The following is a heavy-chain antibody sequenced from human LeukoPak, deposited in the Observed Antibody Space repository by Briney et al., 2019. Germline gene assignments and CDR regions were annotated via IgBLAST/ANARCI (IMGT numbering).Heavy chain of an antibody. V-gene: IGHV1-8*01. CDR3: ARRRLPGSFFDY. D-gene: IGHD6-25*01. Sequence: ASVKVSCKASGYTFTSYDINWVRQATGQGLEWMGWMNPNSGNTGYAQKFQGRVTMTRNTSISTAYMELSSLRSEDTAVYYCARRRLPGSFFDYWGQGTLVTVSS. J-gene: IGHJ4*02. CDR2: MNPNSGNT. CDR1: GYTFTSYD.